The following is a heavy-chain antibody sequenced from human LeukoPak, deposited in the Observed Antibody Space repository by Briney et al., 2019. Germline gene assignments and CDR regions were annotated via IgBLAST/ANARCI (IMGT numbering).Heavy chain of an antibody. CDR2: ISSDGSNK. CDR3: AKAPPNCNTVSCYADY. CDR1: GFTFSSYG. V-gene: IGHV3-30*18. Sequence: PGGSLRLSCAASGFTFSSYGMHWVRQAPGKGLEWVAIISSDGSNKYYADSVKGRFTISGDNSKNTLYLQMNSLRAEDTAVYYCAKAPPNCNTVSCYADYWGQGTLVSVSS. J-gene: IGHJ4*02. D-gene: IGHD2-2*01.